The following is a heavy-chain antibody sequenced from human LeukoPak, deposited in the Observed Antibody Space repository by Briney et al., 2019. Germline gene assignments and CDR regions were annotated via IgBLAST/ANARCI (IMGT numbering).Heavy chain of an antibody. J-gene: IGHJ6*03. D-gene: IGHD4-17*01. CDR2: ISSSSSYI. V-gene: IGHV3-21*01. CDR3: AREPYGDYAKNGYYYYYMDV. CDR1: GFTFSSYS. Sequence: PGGSLRLSCAASGFTFSSYSMNWVRQAPGKGLEWVSSISSSSSYIYYADSVKGRFTISRDNAKNSLYLQMNSLRAEDTAVYYCAREPYGDYAKNGYYYYYMDVWGKGTTVTVSS.